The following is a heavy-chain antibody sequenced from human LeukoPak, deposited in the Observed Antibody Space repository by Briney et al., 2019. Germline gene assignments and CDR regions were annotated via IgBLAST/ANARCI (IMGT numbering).Heavy chain of an antibody. CDR3: ASRKLGNDY. CDR1: GGSFSGYY. CDR2: INHSGST. Sequence: SETLSLTCAVYGGSFSGYYWSWIRQPPGKGLEWIGEINHSGSTNYNPSLKSRVTISADTSRDQFSLKLSSVTAADTAVYYCASRKLGNDYWGQGTLVTASS. D-gene: IGHD7-27*01. V-gene: IGHV4-34*01. J-gene: IGHJ4*02.